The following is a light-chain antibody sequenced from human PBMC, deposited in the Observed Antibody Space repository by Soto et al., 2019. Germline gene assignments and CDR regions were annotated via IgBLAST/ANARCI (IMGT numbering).Light chain of an antibody. Sequence: EIEVTQSPATLTLSPGERATLSCRASQSVGTNLAWYQQKPGQAPRLLIFGASTRATGVPARISGSGSGTDFTLTISSLQSEDFAMYYCQQYNNWPETFGQGTEVEI. CDR3: QQYNNWPET. CDR2: GAS. J-gene: IGKJ1*01. CDR1: QSVGTN. V-gene: IGKV3-15*01.